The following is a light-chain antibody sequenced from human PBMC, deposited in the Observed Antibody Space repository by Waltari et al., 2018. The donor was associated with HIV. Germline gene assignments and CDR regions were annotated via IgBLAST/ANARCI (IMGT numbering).Light chain of an antibody. CDR2: AAS. Sequence: QLTQSPSSLSASVGDTVTISCRASQTISTYLNWYQQKPGRPPKLLIYAASTLQSGVPSRFSGSGSATDYTLTISTLQAEDFATYYCQQSYTVPPITFGQGTRLDIK. CDR3: QQSYTVPPIT. V-gene: IGKV1-39*01. J-gene: IGKJ5*01. CDR1: QTISTY.